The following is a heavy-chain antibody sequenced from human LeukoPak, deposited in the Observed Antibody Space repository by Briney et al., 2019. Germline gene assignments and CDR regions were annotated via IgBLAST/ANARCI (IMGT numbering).Heavy chain of an antibody. CDR2: IYYRGST. J-gene: IGHJ5*02. D-gene: IGHD5-12*01. V-gene: IGHV4-59*08. Sequence: SQTLSLTCTVSGGSITSDSWSWIRQPPGKGLEWIGYIYYRGSTDYNPSLKSRATISVDTSKNQFSLKLNSVTAADTAVYYCARRKVGTNSFDPWGQGTLVTVSS. CDR1: GGSITSDS. CDR3: ARRKVGTNSFDP.